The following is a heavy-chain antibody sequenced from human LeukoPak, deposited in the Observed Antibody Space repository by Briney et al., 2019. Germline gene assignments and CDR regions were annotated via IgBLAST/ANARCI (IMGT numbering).Heavy chain of an antibody. V-gene: IGHV3-23*01. Sequence: PGGSLRLSCAASGFTFSSYAMSWVRQAPGKGLEWVSAISGSGGSTYYADSVKGRVTISRDNSKNTLYLQMNSLTTEDTAVYYCATQFDPYSGTYFRLFDHWGQGALVTVS. CDR3: ATQFDPYSGTYFRLFDH. CDR2: ISGSGGST. D-gene: IGHD1-26*01. CDR1: GFTFSSYA. J-gene: IGHJ4*02.